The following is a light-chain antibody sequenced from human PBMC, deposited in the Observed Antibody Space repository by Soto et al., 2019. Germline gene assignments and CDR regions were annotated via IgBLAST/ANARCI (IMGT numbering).Light chain of an antibody. J-gene: IGKJ4*01. CDR3: QKYNQWKLN. CDR2: AAS. Sequence: TQSPATLSVSPGERATLSCRSSQGLGTNLACYQQKPGQAPRLLIYAASTRATGVPGRFSGSGSGKEFTPTISSLHSEDFEVYYCQKYNQWKLNFGGGTKVDIK. CDR1: QGLGTN. V-gene: IGKV3-15*01.